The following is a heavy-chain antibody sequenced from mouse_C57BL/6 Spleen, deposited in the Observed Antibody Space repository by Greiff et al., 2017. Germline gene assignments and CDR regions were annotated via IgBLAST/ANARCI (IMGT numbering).Heavy chain of an antibody. Sequence: QVQLQQSGPELVKPGASVKISCKASGYAFSSSWMNWVKQRPGKGLEWIGRIYPGDGDTNYNGKFKGKATLTADKSSSTAYMQLSSLTSEDSAVYFCARDGNCGGVFDYWGQGTTLTVSS. V-gene: IGHV1-82*01. CDR1: GYAFSSSW. J-gene: IGHJ2*01. D-gene: IGHD2-1*01. CDR2: IYPGDGDT. CDR3: ARDGNCGGVFDY.